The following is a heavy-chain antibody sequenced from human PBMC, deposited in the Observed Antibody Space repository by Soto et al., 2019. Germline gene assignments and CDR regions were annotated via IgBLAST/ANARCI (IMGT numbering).Heavy chain of an antibody. CDR2: ISGSGGST. Sequence: EVQLLESGGGLVQPGGSLRLSCAASGFTFSSYAMSWVRQAPGKGLEWVSAISGSGGSTYYADSVKGRFTISRDNSKNRLYLQMNSLRAEDTAVYYCATGTQERSGYSGYDDGTFDYWGQGTLVTVSS. CDR3: ATGTQERSGYSGYDDGTFDY. D-gene: IGHD5-12*01. CDR1: GFTFSSYA. V-gene: IGHV3-23*01. J-gene: IGHJ4*02.